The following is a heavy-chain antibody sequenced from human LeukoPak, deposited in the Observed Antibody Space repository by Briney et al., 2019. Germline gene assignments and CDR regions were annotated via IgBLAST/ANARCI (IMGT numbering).Heavy chain of an antibody. V-gene: IGHV3-30*03. CDR3: ARALYDSSGYYSHFDY. Sequence: SGRSLRLSCAASGFTFSSYGMHWVRQAPGKGLEWVAVISYDGSNKYYADSVKGRFTISRDNSKNTLYLQMNSLRAEDTAVYYCARALYDSSGYYSHFDYWGQGTLVTVSS. CDR2: ISYDGSNK. D-gene: IGHD3-22*01. J-gene: IGHJ4*02. CDR1: GFTFSSYG.